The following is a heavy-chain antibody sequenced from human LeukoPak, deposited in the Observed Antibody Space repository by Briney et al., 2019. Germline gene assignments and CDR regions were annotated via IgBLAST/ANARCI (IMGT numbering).Heavy chain of an antibody. Sequence: GRSLRLSCAASGFTFSSYGMHWVRQAPGKGLEWVAVISYDGSNKYYADSVKGRFTISRDNSKNTLYLQMNSLRAEDTAVYYCARDLSEQWLVYYFDYWGQGTLVTVSS. CDR1: GFTFSSYG. CDR3: ARDLSEQWLVYYFDY. V-gene: IGHV3-30*19. CDR2: ISYDGSNK. D-gene: IGHD6-19*01. J-gene: IGHJ4*02.